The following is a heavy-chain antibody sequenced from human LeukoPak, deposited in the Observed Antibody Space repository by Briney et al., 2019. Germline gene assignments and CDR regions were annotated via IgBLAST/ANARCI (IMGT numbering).Heavy chain of an antibody. Sequence: GGSLRLSCSGSGFPFCTFAMAWVRQTPGRGLEWVSAITGSGGVTYSADSVKGRFTISRDNSKNTLYLDMESLRAEDTAVYYCAKDPVASVAVKVRDFVYWRQGTLVTVSS. D-gene: IGHD2-15*01. CDR1: GFPFCTFA. CDR3: AKDPVASVAVKVRDFVY. V-gene: IGHV3-23*01. J-gene: IGHJ4*02. CDR2: ITGSGGVT.